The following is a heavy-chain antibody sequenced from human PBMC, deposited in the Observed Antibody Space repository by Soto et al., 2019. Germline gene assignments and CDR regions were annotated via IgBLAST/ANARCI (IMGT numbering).Heavy chain of an antibody. J-gene: IGHJ4*02. CDR2: IYYSGST. CDR1: GDSISSNNNY. CDR3: ARRYGYSFDY. V-gene: IGHV4-61*05. D-gene: IGHD1-1*01. Sequence: PSETLSLTCTVSGDSISSNNNYWSWIRQPPGKGLEWIGYIYYSGSTNYNPSLKSRVTISVDTSKNQFSLKLSSVTAADTAVYNCARRYGYSFDYWGQGTLVTVSS.